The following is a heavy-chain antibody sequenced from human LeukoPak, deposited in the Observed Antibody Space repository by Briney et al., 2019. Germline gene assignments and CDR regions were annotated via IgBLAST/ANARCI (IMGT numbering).Heavy chain of an antibody. CDR1: GYTFTGYY. J-gene: IGHJ4*02. CDR2: INPNSGGT. Sequence: ASVKVSCKASGYTFTGYYMHWVRQAPGQGREWMGWINPNSGGTNYAQKFQGRVTMTRDTSTSTVYMELSSLRSEDTAIYYCARANCSSISCPPDYWGQGTLVTVSS. D-gene: IGHD2-2*01. CDR3: ARANCSSISCPPDY. V-gene: IGHV1-2*02.